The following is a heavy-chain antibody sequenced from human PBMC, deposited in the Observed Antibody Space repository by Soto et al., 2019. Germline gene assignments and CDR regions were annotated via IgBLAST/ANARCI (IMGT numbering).Heavy chain of an antibody. CDR3: ARSCTFLEWYCYGMDV. V-gene: IGHV1-2*02. D-gene: IGHD3-3*01. CDR1: GYSFSGYY. J-gene: IGHJ6*02. CDR2: INPNSGDT. Sequence: ASVKVSCKASGYSFSGYYIHWVRQAPGQGLELMGWINPNSGDTDYAQKFLGRVTMTSDPSISTAFMALSSLRSDDTAVYYCARSCTFLEWYCYGMDVWG.